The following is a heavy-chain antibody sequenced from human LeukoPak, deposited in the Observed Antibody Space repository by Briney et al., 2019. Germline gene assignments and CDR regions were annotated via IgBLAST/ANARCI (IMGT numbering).Heavy chain of an antibody. CDR1: GFTVSSNY. V-gene: IGHV3-53*01. CDR2: IYSGGST. CDR3: AKDQGFTGASDAFDI. D-gene: IGHD7-27*01. Sequence: GGSLRLSCAASGFTVSSNYMSWVRQAPGKGLEWVSVIYSGGSTYYADSVKGRFTISRDNSKNTLYLQMNSLRAEDTAVYYCAKDQGFTGASDAFDIWGQGTMVTVSS. J-gene: IGHJ3*02.